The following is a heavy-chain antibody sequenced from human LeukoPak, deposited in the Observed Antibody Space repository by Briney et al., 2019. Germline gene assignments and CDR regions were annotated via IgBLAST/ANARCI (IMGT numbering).Heavy chain of an antibody. D-gene: IGHD4-17*01. CDR3: SRGDDYGDYVRD. V-gene: IGHV3-74*01. J-gene: IGHJ4*02. CDR1: GFTFSSDW. Sequence: GGSLRLSCAASGFTFSSDWMHWVRQAQGKGLVWVSRINSDGSSTSYADSVKGRFTISRDNAKDTLYLEMNSLRAEDTAVYYCSRGDDYGDYVRDWGQGTLVTVSS. CDR2: INSDGSST.